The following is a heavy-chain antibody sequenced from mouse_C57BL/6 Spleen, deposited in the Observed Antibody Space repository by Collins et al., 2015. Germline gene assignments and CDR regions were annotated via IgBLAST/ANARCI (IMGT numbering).Heavy chain of an antibody. J-gene: IGHJ4*01. Sequence: QVQLQQPGAELVKPGASVKMSCKASGYTFTSYWITWVKQRPGQGLEWIGDIYPGSGSTNYNEKFKSKATLTVDTSSSTAYMQLSSLTSEDSAVYYCARDYYGYEDAMDYWGQGTSVTVSS. CDR2: IYPGSGST. CDR1: GYTFTSYW. D-gene: IGHD2-2*01. V-gene: IGHV1-55*01. CDR3: ARDYYGYEDAMDY.